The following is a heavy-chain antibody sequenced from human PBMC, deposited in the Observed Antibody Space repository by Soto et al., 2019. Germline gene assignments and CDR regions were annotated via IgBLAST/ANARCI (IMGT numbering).Heavy chain of an antibody. V-gene: IGHV3-33*01. D-gene: IGHD1-26*01. J-gene: IGHJ4*02. CDR1: GFTFSSYG. Sequence: PGASLRLSCAASGFTFSSYGRHSVRQAPGKGLEWVAVIWYDGSNKYYADSVKGRFTISRDNSKNTLYLQMNSLRAEDTAVYYCARDYRELSLEYYFDYWGQGTLVTVSS. CDR3: ARDYRELSLEYYFDY. CDR2: IWYDGSNK.